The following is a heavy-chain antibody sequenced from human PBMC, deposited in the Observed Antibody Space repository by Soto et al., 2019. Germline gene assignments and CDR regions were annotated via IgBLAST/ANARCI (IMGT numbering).Heavy chain of an antibody. D-gene: IGHD3-3*01. CDR3: ARHGGLGGVFTIFGVVTPPDYGMDV. CDR2: IYPGDYDT. V-gene: IGHV5-51*01. Sequence: PGESLKISCKGSGYSFTSYWIGWVRQMPGKGLEWMGIIYPGDYDTRYSPSFQGQVTISADKSISTAYLQWSSLKASDTAMYYCARHGGLGGVFTIFGVVTPPDYGMDVWGQGTTVTVSS. J-gene: IGHJ6*02. CDR1: GYSFTSYW.